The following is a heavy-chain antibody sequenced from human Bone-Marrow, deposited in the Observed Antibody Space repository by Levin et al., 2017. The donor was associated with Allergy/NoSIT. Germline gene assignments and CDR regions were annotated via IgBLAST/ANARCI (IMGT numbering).Heavy chain of an antibody. CDR1: GFTFSSYA. CDR3: AKAGVDYDFWSGYSLNYGMDV. V-gene: IGHV3-23*01. D-gene: IGHD3-3*01. Sequence: GGSLRLSCAASGFTFSSYAMSWVRQAPGKGLEWVSAISGSGGSTYYADSVKGRFTISRDNSKNTLYLQMNSLRAEDTAVYYCAKAGVDYDFWSGYSLNYGMDVWGQGTTVTVSS. CDR2: ISGSGGST. J-gene: IGHJ6*02.